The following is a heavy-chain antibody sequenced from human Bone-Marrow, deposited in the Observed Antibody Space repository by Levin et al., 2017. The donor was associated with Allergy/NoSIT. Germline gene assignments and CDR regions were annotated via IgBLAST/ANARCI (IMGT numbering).Heavy chain of an antibody. CDR3: ASEATVTTYAFDI. CDR1: GYTFTGYY. V-gene: IGHV1-2*02. D-gene: IGHD4-17*01. Sequence: GESLKISCKASGYTFTGYYMHWVRQAPGQGLEWMGWINPNSGGTNYAQKFQGRVTMTRDTSISTAYMELSRLRSDDTAVYYCASEATVTTYAFDIWGQGTMVTVSS. J-gene: IGHJ3*02. CDR2: INPNSGGT.